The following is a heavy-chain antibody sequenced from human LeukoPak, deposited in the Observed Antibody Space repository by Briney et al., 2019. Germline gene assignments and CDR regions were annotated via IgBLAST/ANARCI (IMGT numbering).Heavy chain of an antibody. D-gene: IGHD6-19*01. CDR1: GFAFSGYW. V-gene: IGHV3-74*01. CDR3: ARGEAVAGNDH. CDR2: INGDGYSI. J-gene: IGHJ4*02. Sequence: GGSLRLSCAASGFAFSGYWMHWVRQAPGKGLVWLSRINGDGYSISYADSVKGRFTISRDNAKKTLYLQMNNLRAEDTAMYYCARGEAVAGNDHWGQGALVTVSS.